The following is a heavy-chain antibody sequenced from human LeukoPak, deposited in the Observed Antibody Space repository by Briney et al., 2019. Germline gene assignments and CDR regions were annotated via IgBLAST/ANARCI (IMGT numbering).Heavy chain of an antibody. CDR2: IHRSGSP. Sequence: SETLSLTCTVSLXSTTSNFWSWVRQPPGKGLEWIGEIHRSGSPNYNPSLQSRVTISIDRSRNHIVLELSSVTAADTAVYYCAREILGGFNPGAYWGQGTLVTVSS. D-gene: IGHD1-14*01. CDR1: LXSTTSNF. V-gene: IGHV4-4*02. CDR3: AREILGGFNPGAY. J-gene: IGHJ4*02.